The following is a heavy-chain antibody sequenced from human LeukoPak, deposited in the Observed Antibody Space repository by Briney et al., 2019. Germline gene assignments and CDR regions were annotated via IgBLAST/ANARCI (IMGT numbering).Heavy chain of an antibody. D-gene: IGHD3-22*01. CDR1: GFTFSSYA. CDR2: ISGSGVST. CDR3: EKGDYYDSSGHIDY. V-gene: IGHV3-23*01. Sequence: GGCLRLSCAASGFTFSSYAMSWVRQAPGKVLEWVSAISGSGVSTYYADSVKGRFTISRDNSKNTLYLQMNSLRAEDTAEYYCEKGDYYDSSGHIDYWGQGTLVTVSS. J-gene: IGHJ4*02.